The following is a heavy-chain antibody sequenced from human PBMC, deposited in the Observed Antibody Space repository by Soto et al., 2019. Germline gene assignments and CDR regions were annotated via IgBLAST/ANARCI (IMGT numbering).Heavy chain of an antibody. CDR1: GYASACYD. CDR2: TNPNSGNT. V-gene: IGHV1-8*01. CDR3: ARRPAFPRLYGMDV. Sequence: EASAKVSWKASGYASACYDINWVRQATGQGLEWMGWTNPNSGNTGYAQKFQGRVTMTRNTSISTAYMALSSLRSEDTAVYYCARRPAFPRLYGMDVWG. J-gene: IGHJ6*02.